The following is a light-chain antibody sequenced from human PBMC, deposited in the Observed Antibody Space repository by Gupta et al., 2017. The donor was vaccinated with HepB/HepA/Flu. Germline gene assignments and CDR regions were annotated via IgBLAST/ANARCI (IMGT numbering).Light chain of an antibody. CDR2: SAS. CDR1: QSVSSN. J-gene: IGKJ2*01. V-gene: IGKV3-15*01. Sequence: EXVXTQSPAXLSVXPGERVTLSCRASQSVSSNLAWYQQKPGQAPRLLIYSASTRASGIPARFSGSGSGTEFTLTISSLQSEDFAVYYCQQYNNWPPYTFGQGTKLEIQ. CDR3: QQYNNWPPYT.